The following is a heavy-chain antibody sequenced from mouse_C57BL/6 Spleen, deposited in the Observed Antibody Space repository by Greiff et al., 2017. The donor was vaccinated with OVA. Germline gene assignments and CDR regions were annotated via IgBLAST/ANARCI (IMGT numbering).Heavy chain of an antibody. CDR3: ARELIWGSSPAWFAY. J-gene: IGHJ3*01. CDR2: IDPEDGET. Sequence: EVQLQQSGAELVKPGASVKLSCTASGFNIKDYYMHWVKQRTEQGLEWIGRIDPEDGETKYAPKFQGKATITADTSSNTAYLQLSSLTSDDTAVYYCARELIWGSSPAWFAYWGQGTLVTVSA. D-gene: IGHD1-1*01. CDR1: GFNIKDYY. V-gene: IGHV14-2*01.